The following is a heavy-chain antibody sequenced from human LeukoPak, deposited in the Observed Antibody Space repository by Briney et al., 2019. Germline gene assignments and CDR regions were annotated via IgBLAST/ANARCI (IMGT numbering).Heavy chain of an antibody. CDR2: ISYDGSNK. V-gene: IGHV3-30-3*02. Sequence: GGSLRLSCAASGFTFSSYAMHWVRQAPGKGLEWVAVISYDGSNKYYADSVKGRFTISRDNPKNTLYLQVNSLRVEDTAVYYCAKQAGVRGVIIAYFDYWGQGTLVTVSS. CDR1: GFTFSSYA. J-gene: IGHJ4*02. CDR3: AKQAGVRGVIIAYFDY. D-gene: IGHD3-10*01.